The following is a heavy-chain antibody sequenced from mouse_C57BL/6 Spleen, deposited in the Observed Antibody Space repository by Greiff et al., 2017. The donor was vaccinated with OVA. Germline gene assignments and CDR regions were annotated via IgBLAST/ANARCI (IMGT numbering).Heavy chain of an antibody. V-gene: IGHV5-6*01. CDR2: ISSGGSYT. Sequence: EVKVVESGGDLVKPGGSLKLSCAASGFTFSSYGMSWVRQTPDKRLEWVTTISSGGSYTYYPDSVKGRFTISRDNAKNTLYLQMSSLKSEDTAMYYCARHDYYGSRYFDYWGQGTTLTVSS. D-gene: IGHD1-1*01. CDR3: ARHDYYGSRYFDY. CDR1: GFTFSSYG. J-gene: IGHJ2*01.